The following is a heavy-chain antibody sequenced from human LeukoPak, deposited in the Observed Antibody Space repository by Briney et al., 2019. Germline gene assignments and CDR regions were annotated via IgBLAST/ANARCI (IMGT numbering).Heavy chain of an antibody. D-gene: IGHD5-12*01. Sequence: SVKVSCKASGGTFSSYAISWVRQAPGQGLEWMGRIIPILGIANYAQKFQGRVTITADKSTSTAYMELSSLRSEDTAVCYCADYSGYDSWGQGTLVTVSS. CDR3: ADYSGYDS. J-gene: IGHJ4*02. CDR2: IIPILGIA. V-gene: IGHV1-69*04. CDR1: GGTFSSYA.